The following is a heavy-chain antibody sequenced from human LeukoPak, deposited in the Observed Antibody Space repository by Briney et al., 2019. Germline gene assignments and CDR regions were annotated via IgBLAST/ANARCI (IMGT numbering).Heavy chain of an antibody. CDR3: AKLMITFGGNIVAPPDY. J-gene: IGHJ4*02. V-gene: IGHV3-23*01. D-gene: IGHD3-16*02. CDR1: GFTLSSYA. Sequence: GGSLRLSCAASGFTLSSYAMSWVRQAPGKGLEWVSTISITGGSTYYADSVQGRFTISRDNSKNTLSLQMNSLRAGDTAVYYCAKLMITFGGNIVAPPDYWGQGTLVTVSS. CDR2: ISITGGST.